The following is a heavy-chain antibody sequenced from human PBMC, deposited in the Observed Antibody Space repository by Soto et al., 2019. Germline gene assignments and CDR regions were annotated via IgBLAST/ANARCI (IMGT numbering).Heavy chain of an antibody. J-gene: IGHJ3*02. V-gene: IGHV3-21*01. CDR2: ISSSSSNI. CDR3: AELHSSSMNI. CDR1: GFIFSSYT. Sequence: EVQLVESGGDLVKPGGSLRLSCAASGFIFSSYTMDWVRQAPGERLEWLSSISSSSSNIYYADSVKGRFTISRDNAKNSLYLQMNSLRAEDTAVYSCAELHSSSMNIWGQGTMVTVSS. D-gene: IGHD6-13*01.